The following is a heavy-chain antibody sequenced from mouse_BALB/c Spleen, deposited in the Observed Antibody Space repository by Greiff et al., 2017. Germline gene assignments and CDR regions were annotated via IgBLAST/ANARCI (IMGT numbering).Heavy chain of an antibody. CDR2: INPSTGYT. V-gene: IGHV1-7*01. Sequence: VKVVESGAELVKPGASVKMSCKASGYTFTSYWMHWVKQRPGQGLEWIGYINPSTGYTEYNQKFKDKATLTADKSSSTAYMQLSSLTSEDSAVYYCARPRGRCFDYWGQGTTLTVSS. J-gene: IGHJ2*01. CDR3: ARPRGRCFDY. CDR1: GYTFTSYW.